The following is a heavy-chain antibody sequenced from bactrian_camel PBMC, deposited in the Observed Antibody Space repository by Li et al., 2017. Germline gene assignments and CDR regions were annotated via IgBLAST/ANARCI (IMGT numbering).Heavy chain of an antibody. J-gene: IGHJ4*01. CDR1: GYIYHPYC. CDR3: AADRTWFQCTLETISTGR. V-gene: IGHV3S63*01. CDR2: IRTGYPFTS. D-gene: IGHD4*01. Sequence: QVQLVESGGGSVQAGGSLRLSCAASGYIYHPYCMAWFRQAPGKERETVASIRTGYPFTSDYHDSVKGRFTISQDNAKNAVYLQMGNLQPEDTAMYFCAADRTWFQCTLETISTGRGGRGTQVTVS.